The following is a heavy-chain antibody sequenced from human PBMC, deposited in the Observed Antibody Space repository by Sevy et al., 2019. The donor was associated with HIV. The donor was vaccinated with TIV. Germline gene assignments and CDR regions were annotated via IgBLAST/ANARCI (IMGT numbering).Heavy chain of an antibody. CDR3: AKDRVSGTYYTGDFDY. Sequence: GGSLRLSCTASGFTFGIYAMSWVRQAPGKGLEWVSVISITGGGTYYADSVKGRFTISRDNSKNTLYLQMNTLRAEDTAVYYCAKDRVSGTYYTGDFDYWGQETLVTVSS. V-gene: IGHV3-23*01. CDR2: ISITGGGT. CDR1: GFTFGIYA. D-gene: IGHD3-10*01. J-gene: IGHJ4*02.